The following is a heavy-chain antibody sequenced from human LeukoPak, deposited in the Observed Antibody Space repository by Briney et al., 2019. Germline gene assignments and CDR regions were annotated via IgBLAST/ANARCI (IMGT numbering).Heavy chain of an antibody. D-gene: IGHD6-13*01. CDR1: GGSFSGYY. Sequence: SETLSLTCAVYGGSFSGYYWSWVRQPPGKVLEWIGEINHSGSTNYNPSLKSRVTISVDTSKNQFFLKLSSVTAADTAVYYCARRSGEQLVHFQHWGQGTLVTVSS. V-gene: IGHV4-34*01. CDR2: INHSGST. CDR3: ARRSGEQLVHFQH. J-gene: IGHJ1*01.